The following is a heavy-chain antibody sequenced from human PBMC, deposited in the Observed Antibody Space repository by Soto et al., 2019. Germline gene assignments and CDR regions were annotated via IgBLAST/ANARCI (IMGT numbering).Heavy chain of an antibody. CDR3: ARGDIVVVPAAAHYYYYYGMDV. V-gene: IGHV3-48*03. J-gene: IGHJ6*02. D-gene: IGHD2-2*01. CDR2: ISSSGSTI. CDR1: GFTFSSYE. Sequence: GGSLRLSCAASGFTFSSYEMNWVRQAPGKGLEWVSYISSSGSTIYYAXXXXGRFTISRDNAKNSLYLQMNSLRAEDTAVYYCARGDIVVVPAAAHYYYYYGMDVWGQGTTVTVSS.